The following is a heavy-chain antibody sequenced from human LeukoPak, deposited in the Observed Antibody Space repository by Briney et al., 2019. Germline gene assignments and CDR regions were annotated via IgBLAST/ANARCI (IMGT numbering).Heavy chain of an antibody. CDR1: GFTFSSYA. Sequence: GGSLRLSCAASGFTFSSYAMHWVRQAPGKGLEWVAVISYDGSNKYYADSVKGRFTISRDNSKNTLYLQMNSLRAEDTAVYYCASSGVSSNYVYYYYYYMDVWAKGPRSPSP. CDR3: ASSGVSSNYVYYYYYYMDV. D-gene: IGHD4-11*01. V-gene: IGHV3-30-3*01. CDR2: ISYDGSNK. J-gene: IGHJ6*03.